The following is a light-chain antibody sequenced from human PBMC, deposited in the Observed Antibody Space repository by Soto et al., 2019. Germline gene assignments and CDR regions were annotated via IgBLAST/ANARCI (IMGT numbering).Light chain of an antibody. Sequence: QSALTQPASVSGSPGQSITISCTGTSSDIGFYDYVSWYQQHPAKAPKLMIYEVSNRPSGVSNRFSGSKSGNTASLTISGLQPEDEAVYYCSSYTTGSTRVFGGGTKLPVL. J-gene: IGLJ2*01. CDR1: SSDIGFYDY. CDR2: EVS. V-gene: IGLV2-14*01. CDR3: SSYTTGSTRV.